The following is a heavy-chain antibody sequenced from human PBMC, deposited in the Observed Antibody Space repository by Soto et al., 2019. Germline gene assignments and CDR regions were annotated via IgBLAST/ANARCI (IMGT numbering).Heavy chain of an antibody. D-gene: IGHD2-15*01. Sequence: PSETLSLTCTVSGGSISSGGYYWSWIRQHPGKGLEWIGYIYYSGCTYYNPSLKSRVTISVDTSKNQFSLKLSSVTAADTAVYYGARESKEYSGYDGRVGGCSGGSCYNYGMDVWGQGTTVTVSS. CDR3: ARESKEYSGYDGRVGGCSGGSCYNYGMDV. J-gene: IGHJ6*02. CDR2: IYYSGCT. CDR1: GGSISSGGYY. V-gene: IGHV4-31*03.